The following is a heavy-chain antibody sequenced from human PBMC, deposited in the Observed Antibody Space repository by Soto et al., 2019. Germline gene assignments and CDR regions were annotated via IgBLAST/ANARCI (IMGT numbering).Heavy chain of an antibody. CDR2: IYYSGST. V-gene: IGHV4-31*03. CDR1: GGSFITGGHY. CDR3: ARESGNFYIDY. Sequence: LSLTCTVSGGSFITGGHYWSWIRQHPGEGLEWIGSIYYSGSTDYNPSLKSRVSISLDTSRDQFSLQLTSVTVADTAVYFCARESGNFYIDYWGQGTLVTVSS. J-gene: IGHJ4*02. D-gene: IGHD1-26*01.